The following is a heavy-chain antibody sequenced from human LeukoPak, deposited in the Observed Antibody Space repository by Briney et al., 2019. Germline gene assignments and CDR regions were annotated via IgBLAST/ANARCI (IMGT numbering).Heavy chain of an antibody. CDR3: AKGAEIDH. Sequence: PGGSLRLSCAASGFNFNNFAMSWVRQAPGKGPEWLSAMTGPADTTYYAESVRGRFTISRDYSKSMVYLQMNSLRVEDTAIYYCAKGAEIDHWGQGTLVTVSS. J-gene: IGHJ4*02. CDR2: MTGPADTT. CDR1: GFNFNNFA. V-gene: IGHV3-23*01.